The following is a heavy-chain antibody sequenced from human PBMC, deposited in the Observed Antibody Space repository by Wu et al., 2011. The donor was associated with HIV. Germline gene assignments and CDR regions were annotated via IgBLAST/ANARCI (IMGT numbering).Heavy chain of an antibody. V-gene: IGHV1-2*02. CDR1: DTPSPAT. CDR2: INPNTGGT. D-gene: IGHD3-3*01. Sequence: QVQLVQSGTEVKEPGASVKSPVRLLDTPSPATIYTGCDRAPGQGLEWMGWINPNTGGTNYAQKFQGRVTMARDTSFSTAYMELSKLRSDDTAVYYCARERLRFLEWSVDAFDFWGQGTTLTVSP. CDR3: ARERLRFLEWSVDAFDF. J-gene: IGHJ3*01.